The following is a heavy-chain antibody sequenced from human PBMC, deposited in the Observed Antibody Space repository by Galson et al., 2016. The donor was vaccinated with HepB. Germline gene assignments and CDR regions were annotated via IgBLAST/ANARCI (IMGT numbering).Heavy chain of an antibody. Sequence: SVKVSCKASGYTFTNYYMHWVRQAPGQGLEWMGIINPSDGTTSYAQKFQGRVTMTRDTYTSTVYMALSSLRSADTAVYYCPRGADSGFDLGDYWGQGTLVTVSS. CDR2: INPSDGTT. J-gene: IGHJ4*02. CDR1: GYTFTNYY. V-gene: IGHV1-46*01. D-gene: IGHD5-12*01. CDR3: PRGADSGFDLGDY.